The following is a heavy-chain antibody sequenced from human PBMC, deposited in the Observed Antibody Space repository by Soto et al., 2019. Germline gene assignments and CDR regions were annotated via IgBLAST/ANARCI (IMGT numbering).Heavy chain of an antibody. J-gene: IGHJ4*02. CDR1: GYTLTRYS. D-gene: IGHD3-10*01. CDR2: INAGNGNT. CDR3: AKVQSYGSGSYYPLDPNFDY. Sequence: ASVKVSCKASGYTLTRYSIHWVRQAPGQRLEWMGWINAGNGNTKFSQKFQGRVTITRDTSASTAYMELRGLRSEDTAVYYCAKVQSYGSGSYYPLDPNFDYWGQGTLVTVSS. V-gene: IGHV1-3*01.